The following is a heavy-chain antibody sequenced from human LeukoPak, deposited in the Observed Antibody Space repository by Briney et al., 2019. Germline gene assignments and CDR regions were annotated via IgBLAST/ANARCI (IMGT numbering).Heavy chain of an antibody. CDR3: ARAAYDNSGYLTL. Sequence: GGSLRLSCVASGFTFSSYGMHWVRQAPGKGLEWVAVIWYDGTNKYYADFVKGRFTISRDSSMNTLYLQMNSLRAEDTAVYYCARAAYDNSGYLTLWGQGTLVTVSS. CDR1: GFTFSSYG. CDR2: IWYDGTNK. D-gene: IGHD3-22*01. V-gene: IGHV3-33*01. J-gene: IGHJ4*02.